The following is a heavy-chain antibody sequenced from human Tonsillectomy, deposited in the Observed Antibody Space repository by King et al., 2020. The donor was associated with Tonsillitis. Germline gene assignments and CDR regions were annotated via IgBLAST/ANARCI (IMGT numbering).Heavy chain of an antibody. CDR3: ARLDYGDYYYYDLGV. J-gene: IGHJ6*02. V-gene: IGHV4-39*06. CDR1: GGSISSSSYY. Sequence: QLQESGPGLLKPSETMSLTCTVSGGSISSSSYYWGWIRQPPGKGLEWIGSIYYSGTTYYNPSLKSRVTISVDTSKNQFTLKLTSVTVADTAVYYCARLDYGDYYYYDLGVWGQGTTVTVSS. D-gene: IGHD4-17*01. CDR2: IYYSGTT.